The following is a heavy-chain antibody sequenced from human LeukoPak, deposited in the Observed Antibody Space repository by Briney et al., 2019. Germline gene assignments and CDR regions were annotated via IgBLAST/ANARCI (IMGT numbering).Heavy chain of an antibody. CDR2: TYPGDSDT. CDR1: GYSFTSYW. D-gene: IGHD2-21*02. Sequence: GESLKISCKGFGYSFTSYWIGWVRQMPGKGLEWLGITYPGDSDTRYSPSFHGQVTISADKSITTAYLQWSSLKASDTAMYYCVRHFDTVVTASIGYRGQGTLVTVSS. V-gene: IGHV5-51*01. J-gene: IGHJ4*02. CDR3: VRHFDTVVTASIGY.